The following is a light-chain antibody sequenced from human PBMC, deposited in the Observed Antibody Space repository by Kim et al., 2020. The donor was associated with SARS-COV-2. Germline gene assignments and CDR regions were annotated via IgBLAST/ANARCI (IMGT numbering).Light chain of an antibody. CDR2: DAY. CDR3: QHRYSWPRT. CDR1: QSVSSY. V-gene: IGKV3-11*01. Sequence: DIVLTQSPATLSLSPGERATLSCRASQSVSSYLAWYQQKPGQAPRLLIYDAYKRATDIAARFSGSGSGTDFTLTISSLEPEDFAIYYCQHRYSWPRTFGQGTKVDIK. J-gene: IGKJ1*01.